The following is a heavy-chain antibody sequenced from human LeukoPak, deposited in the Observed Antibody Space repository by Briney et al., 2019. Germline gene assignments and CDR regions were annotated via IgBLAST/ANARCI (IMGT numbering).Heavy chain of an antibody. D-gene: IGHD3-10*01. CDR2: IYHSGST. Sequence: SETLSLTCTVSGYSISSGYYWDWIRQPPGKGLEWIGNIYHSGSTYYNPSLKGQVTISVDTSKNQFSLKLSSVTAADTAVYYCAGNYYGSGSYYSEDRYWGQGTLVTVSS. CDR3: AGNYYGSGSYYSEDRY. CDR1: GYSISSGYY. J-gene: IGHJ4*02. V-gene: IGHV4-38-2*02.